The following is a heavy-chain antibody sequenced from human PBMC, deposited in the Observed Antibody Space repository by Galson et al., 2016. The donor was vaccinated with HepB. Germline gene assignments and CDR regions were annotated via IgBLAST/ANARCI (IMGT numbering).Heavy chain of an antibody. V-gene: IGHV3-23*01. CDR1: GFTFRSYA. D-gene: IGHD6-19*01. CDR2: ISGGGGST. Sequence: SLRLSCAASGFTFRSYAMTWVRQAPGKGLEWVSAISGGGGSTYYADAVKGRFTTSRDNPKNKLYLLMNSLRAEDTALYFCESESIQYNTGWYEAYDYWGQGTLVAVSS. CDR3: ESESIQYNTGWYEAYDY. J-gene: IGHJ4*02.